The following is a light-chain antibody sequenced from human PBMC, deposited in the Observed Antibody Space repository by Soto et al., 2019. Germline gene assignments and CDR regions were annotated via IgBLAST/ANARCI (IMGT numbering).Light chain of an antibody. V-gene: IGLV2-14*01. CDR2: GVS. CDR3: SSSTSSNTLV. CDR1: KHDLGSSDY. Sequence: QSALTQPASVSASHGQSITISCTGGKHDLGSSDYVSWYQQHPGKAPKLIIYGVSNRPSGTSDRFSGSKSGNTASLTISGLQADDEADYYCSSSTSSNTLVFGGGTKLTVL. J-gene: IGLJ3*02.